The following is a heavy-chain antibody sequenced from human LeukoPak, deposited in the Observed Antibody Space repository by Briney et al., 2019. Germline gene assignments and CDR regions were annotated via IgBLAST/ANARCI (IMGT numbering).Heavy chain of an antibody. Sequence: PSETLSLTCTVSGGSISSSSYYWGWIRQPPGKGLEWIGSIYYSGSTYYNPSLKSRVTISVDTSKNQFSLKLSSVTAADTAVYYCARHEGGYSSSWYDAGFDYWGQGTLVTVSS. J-gene: IGHJ4*02. V-gene: IGHV4-39*01. CDR2: IYYSGST. D-gene: IGHD6-13*01. CDR1: GGSISSSSYY. CDR3: ARHEGGYSSSWYDAGFDY.